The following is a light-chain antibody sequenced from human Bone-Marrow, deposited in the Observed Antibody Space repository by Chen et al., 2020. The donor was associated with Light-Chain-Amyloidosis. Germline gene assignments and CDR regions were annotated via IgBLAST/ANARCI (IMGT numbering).Light chain of an antibody. V-gene: IGKV3-20*01. Sequence: EIVLTQSPGTLSLSPGERATLSCRASQSVSSSNLAWYQQKPGQAPRLLIYGASSRATGIPDRFSGSGSGTDCTLSISRLEPEDFAGYYCQQYGSSPRTFGQGTKLEIK. CDR2: GAS. J-gene: IGKJ2*01. CDR3: QQYGSSPRT. CDR1: QSVSSSN.